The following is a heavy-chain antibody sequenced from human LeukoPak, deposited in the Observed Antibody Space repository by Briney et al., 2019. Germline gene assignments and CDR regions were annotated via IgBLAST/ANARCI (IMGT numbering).Heavy chain of an antibody. CDR1: GFTFSSYA. D-gene: IGHD3-22*01. CDR3: AKYDSFDYYYDSSGRFDC. CDR2: ISGSGGDT. V-gene: IGHV3-23*01. Sequence: HPGGSLRLSCAASGFTFSSYAMSWVRQAPGKGLEWVSAISGSGGDTYHADSAKGRFAISRDNSKNTLFLQMNSLRAEDTAVYYCAKYDSFDYYYDSSGRFDCWGQGTLVTVSS. J-gene: IGHJ4*02.